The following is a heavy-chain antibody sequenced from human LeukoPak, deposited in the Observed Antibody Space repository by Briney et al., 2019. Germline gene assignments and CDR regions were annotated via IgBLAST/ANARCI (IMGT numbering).Heavy chain of an antibody. Sequence: PPETLSLTCTVSGGSISSYYWSWIRQPPGKGLEWIGYIYYSGSTNYNPSLKSRVTISVDTSKNQFSLKLSSVTAADTAVYYCASSYYYGSGGFDPWGQGTLVTVSS. CDR3: ASSYYYGSGGFDP. J-gene: IGHJ5*02. V-gene: IGHV4-59*01. CDR1: GGSISSYY. CDR2: IYYSGST. D-gene: IGHD3-10*01.